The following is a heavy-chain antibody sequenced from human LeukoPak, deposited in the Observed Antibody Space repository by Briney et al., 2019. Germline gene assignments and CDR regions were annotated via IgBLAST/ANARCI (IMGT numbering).Heavy chain of an antibody. CDR2: INHSGST. V-gene: IGHV4-34*01. J-gene: IGHJ4*02. D-gene: IGHD3-22*01. CDR1: GGSFSGYY. CDR3: ARGYYDSSGYYFDY. Sequence: SETLSLTCAVYGGSFSGYYWSWIRQPPGKGLEWIGEINHSGSTNYDPSLKSRATISVDTSKNQFSLKLSSVTAADTAVYYCARGYYDSSGYYFDYWGQGTLVTVSS.